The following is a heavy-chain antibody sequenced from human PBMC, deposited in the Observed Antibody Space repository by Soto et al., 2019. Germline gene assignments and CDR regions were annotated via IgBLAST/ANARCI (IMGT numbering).Heavy chain of an antibody. D-gene: IGHD6-6*01. J-gene: IGHJ6*02. CDR2: IYYSGST. Sequence: PSETLSLTCTVSGGSISSGGYYWSWIRQHPGKGLEWIGYIYYSGSTYYNPSLKSRVTISVDTSKNQFSLKLSSVTAADTAVYYCARDGYSSSSGGMDVWGQGTTVTVS. CDR1: GGSISSGGYY. CDR3: ARDGYSSSSGGMDV. V-gene: IGHV4-31*03.